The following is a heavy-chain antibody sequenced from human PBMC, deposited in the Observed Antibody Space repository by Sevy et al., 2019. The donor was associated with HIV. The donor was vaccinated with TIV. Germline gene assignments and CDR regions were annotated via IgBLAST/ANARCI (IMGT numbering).Heavy chain of an antibody. CDR3: ARGRYDKYVWGSYSPTYFDY. D-gene: IGHD3-16*01. V-gene: IGHV4-34*01. CDR2: ITHSENT. CDR1: GGSFSGYY. Sequence: SETLSLTCAVYGGSFSGYYWTFFRQPPGKGLEWIGEITHSENTNSNPSLKSRVTISVDTSKNQFSLNLTSVTAADTAVYFCARGRYDKYVWGSYSPTYFDYWGQGSLVTVSS. J-gene: IGHJ4*02.